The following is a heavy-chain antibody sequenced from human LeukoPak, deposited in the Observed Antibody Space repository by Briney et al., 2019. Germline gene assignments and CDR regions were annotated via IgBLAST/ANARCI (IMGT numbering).Heavy chain of an antibody. CDR1: GCTLNVFH. V-gene: IGHV3-21*01. CDR2: ITSSGTYI. D-gene: IGHD1-26*01. J-gene: IGHJ4*01. CDR3: ARASGGWDLDY. Sequence: PGGSLRLSCAASGCTLNVFHMNGVRQAPGKGLEGISSITSSGTYITYADSIQGRFTISRDNAKNSRYLQMNSLRVDDTALYYCARASGGWDLDYWGPGTLVTVSS.